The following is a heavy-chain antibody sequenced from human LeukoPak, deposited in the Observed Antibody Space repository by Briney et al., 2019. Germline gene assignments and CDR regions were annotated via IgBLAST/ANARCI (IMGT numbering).Heavy chain of an antibody. Sequence: PSETLSLTCTVSGGSISSGDYDWRWIRQPPGKGLEWIGYIYYSGSTYYNPSLKSRVTISVDTSKNQFSLKLSSVTAADTAVYYCAGEYYYDSSGYYWYFDLWGRGTLVTVSS. D-gene: IGHD3-22*01. CDR1: GGSISSGDYD. J-gene: IGHJ2*01. CDR3: AGEYYYDSSGYYWYFDL. CDR2: IYYSGST. V-gene: IGHV4-30-4*08.